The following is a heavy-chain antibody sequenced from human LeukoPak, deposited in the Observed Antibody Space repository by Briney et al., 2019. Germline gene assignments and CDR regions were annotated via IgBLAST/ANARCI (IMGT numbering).Heavy chain of an antibody. D-gene: IGHD6-13*01. CDR3: TRPLGAAAGTYFDP. CDR1: GFTFSSYG. Sequence: GGSLRLSCAASGFTFSSYGMHWVRQAPGKGLEWVAVISYDGSNKYYADSVKGRFTISRDNSKNTLYLQMNSLKIEDTAVYHCTRPLGAAAGTYFDPWGQGTLVTVSS. V-gene: IGHV3-30*03. J-gene: IGHJ5*02. CDR2: ISYDGSNK.